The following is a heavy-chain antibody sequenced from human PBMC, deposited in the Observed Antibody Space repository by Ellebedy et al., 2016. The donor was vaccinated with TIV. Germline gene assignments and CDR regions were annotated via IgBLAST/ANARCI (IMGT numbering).Heavy chain of an antibody. CDR1: GSSISSGYF. D-gene: IGHD1-26*01. J-gene: IGHJ3*02. Sequence: MPSETLSLTCSVSGSSISSGYFWVWIRQPPGKGLEWIGSIYHSGYTYYNPSLKSRVTVLVDTSKNQFSLKLSSVTAADTALYYCARDKGATAFDIWGQGTMVTVSS. V-gene: IGHV4-38-2*02. CDR2: IYHSGYT. CDR3: ARDKGATAFDI.